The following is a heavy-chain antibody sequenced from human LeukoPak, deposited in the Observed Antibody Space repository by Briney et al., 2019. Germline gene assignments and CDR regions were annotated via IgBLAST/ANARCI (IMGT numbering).Heavy chain of an antibody. CDR3: ARDIGIAVAGNNWFDP. J-gene: IGHJ5*02. V-gene: IGHV3-66*01. CDR1: GFTVSSNY. Sequence: GGSLRLSCAASGFTVSSNYMGWVRQAPGKGLEWVSVIYSGGSTYYADSVKGRFTISRDNAKNSLYLQMNSLRAEDTAVYYCARDIGIAVAGNNWFDPWGQGTLVTVSS. CDR2: IYSGGST. D-gene: IGHD6-19*01.